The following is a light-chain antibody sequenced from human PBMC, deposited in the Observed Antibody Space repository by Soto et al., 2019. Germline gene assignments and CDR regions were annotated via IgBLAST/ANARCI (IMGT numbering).Light chain of an antibody. Sequence: QSALTLPRSVSGSPGQSVTISCTGTSSDVGGYNYVSWYQQHPGKAPKLMIYDVSKRPSGVPDRFSGSNSGNTASLTISGLQAEDEADYYCCSYAGSYTFGLFGTGTKV. CDR3: CSYAGSYTFGL. CDR2: DVS. V-gene: IGLV2-11*01. CDR1: SSDVGGYNY. J-gene: IGLJ1*01.